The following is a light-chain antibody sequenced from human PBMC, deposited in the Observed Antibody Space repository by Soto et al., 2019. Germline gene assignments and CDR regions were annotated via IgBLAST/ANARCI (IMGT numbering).Light chain of an antibody. CDR3: QQRNNWPPVT. V-gene: IGKV1-5*03. Sequence: DVQMTQSPSTLSASVGDRVTITCRASQSISSWLAWYQQKPGKAPKLLIYKASTLESGVPSNFSGSGSGTEFTLTISSLQPEDFAVYYCQQRNNWPPVTFGGGTKVEIK. CDR2: KAS. J-gene: IGKJ4*01. CDR1: QSISSW.